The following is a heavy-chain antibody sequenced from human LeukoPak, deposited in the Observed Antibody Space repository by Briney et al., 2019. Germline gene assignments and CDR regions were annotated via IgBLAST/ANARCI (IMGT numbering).Heavy chain of an antibody. Sequence: GGSLRLSCTASGYSFTSYRISWVRQVPGKGLEWMAWIDSSDSYINYSPSFQGHVTISADKSISTAYLQWSSLKASDTAMYYCASHAVAGTASDYWGQGTLVTVSS. CDR3: ASHAVAGTASDY. V-gene: IGHV5-10-1*01. J-gene: IGHJ4*02. D-gene: IGHD6-19*01. CDR1: GYSFTSYR. CDR2: IDSSDSYI.